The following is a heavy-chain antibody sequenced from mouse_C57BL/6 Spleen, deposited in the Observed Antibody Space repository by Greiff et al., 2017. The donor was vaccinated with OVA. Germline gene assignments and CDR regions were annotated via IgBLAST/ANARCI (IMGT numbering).Heavy chain of an antibody. J-gene: IGHJ3*01. CDR1: GYAFSSSW. V-gene: IGHV1-82*01. CDR3: ARSQLAGFAY. CDR2: IYPGDGDT. Sequence: QVQLKESGPELVKPGASVKISCKASGYAFSSSWMNWVKQRPGKGLEWIGRIYPGDGDTNYNGKFKGKATLTADKSSSTAYMQLSSLTSEDSAVYFCARSQLAGFAYWGQGTLVTVSA. D-gene: IGHD1-1*01.